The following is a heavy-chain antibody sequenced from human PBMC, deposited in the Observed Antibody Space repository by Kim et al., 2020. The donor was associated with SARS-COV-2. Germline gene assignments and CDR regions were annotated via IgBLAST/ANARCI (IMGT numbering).Heavy chain of an antibody. V-gene: IGHV3-23*01. CDR3: AKGGRAFRMDV. J-gene: IGHJ6*02. CDR1: GFTFSNFA. CDR2: LSTSGDAT. Sequence: GGSLRLSCTASGFTFSNFAMTWVRQAPGKGLEWVSSLSTSGDATFYADSVKGRFTISRDNSKNTLSLQVTNLRAEDTAVYFCAKGGRAFRMDVWGQGTTVTVSS.